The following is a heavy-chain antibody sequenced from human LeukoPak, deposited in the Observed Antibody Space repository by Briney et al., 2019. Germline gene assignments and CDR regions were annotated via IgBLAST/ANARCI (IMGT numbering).Heavy chain of an antibody. V-gene: IGHV3-7*01. D-gene: IGHD3-22*01. CDR1: GFTFTTYW. CDR2: IKPDGSEK. CDR3: ARAYYDNSGSFDL. Sequence: PGGSLRLSCAASGFTFTTYWMSWVRQPPGKGLEWVANIKPDGSEKYYVDSVKGRFTISRDNARNSVFLQMNSLRAEDTAVYYCARAYYDNSGSFDLWGQGTLVTVS. J-gene: IGHJ4*02.